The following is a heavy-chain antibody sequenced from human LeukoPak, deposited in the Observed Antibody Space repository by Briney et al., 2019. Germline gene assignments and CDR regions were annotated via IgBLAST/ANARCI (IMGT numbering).Heavy chain of an antibody. D-gene: IGHD2-15*01. Sequence: AASVKVSCKASGYTFTGYYMRWVRQAPGQGLEWMGWINPNSGGTNYAQKFQGRVTMTRDTSISTAYMELSRLRSDDTAVYYCARGPYCSGGSCYLGPFDYWGQGTLVTVSS. V-gene: IGHV1-2*02. J-gene: IGHJ4*02. CDR1: GYTFTGYY. CDR3: ARGPYCSGGSCYLGPFDY. CDR2: INPNSGGT.